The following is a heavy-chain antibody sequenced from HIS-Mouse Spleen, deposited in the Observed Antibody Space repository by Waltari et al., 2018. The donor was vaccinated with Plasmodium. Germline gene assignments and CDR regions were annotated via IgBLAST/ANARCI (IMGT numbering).Heavy chain of an antibody. V-gene: IGHV3-30-3*01. D-gene: IGHD2-15*01. CDR1: GFTFCSYA. CDR3: AREGGYCSGGSCYSGQGFDI. Sequence: QVQLVESGGGVVQPVRSLQLACAASGFTFCSYAMPRVRQAPGKGLEWVAVISYDGSNKYYAGSVKGRFTISRDNSKNTMYLQMNSLRAEDTAVYYCAREGGYCSGGSCYSGQGFDIWGQGTMVTVSS. J-gene: IGHJ3*02. CDR2: ISYDGSNK.